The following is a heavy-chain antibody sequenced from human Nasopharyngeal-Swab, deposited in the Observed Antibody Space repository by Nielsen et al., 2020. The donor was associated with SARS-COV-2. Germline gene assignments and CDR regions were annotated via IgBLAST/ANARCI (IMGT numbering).Heavy chain of an antibody. CDR3: ARWNARGAGGNYGMDV. CDR1: GFTFSNAR. Sequence: GGSLRLSCAASGFTFSNARMHWVRQAPGKGLEWVAVISHDGRGNFYADSVKGRFTISRDNSTLYLQMSSLRTEDTAVYYCARWNARGAGGNYGMDVWGQGTTVTVSS. J-gene: IGHJ6*02. D-gene: IGHD2-8*01. V-gene: IGHV3-30*03. CDR2: ISHDGRGN.